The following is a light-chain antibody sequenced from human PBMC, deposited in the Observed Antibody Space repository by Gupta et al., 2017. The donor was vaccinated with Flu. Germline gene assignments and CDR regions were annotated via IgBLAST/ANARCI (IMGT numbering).Light chain of an antibody. V-gene: IGKV1-39*01. Sequence: DIQMTQSPSSLSASVGDRATITCRASQSISTYLNWYQQKPGKAPKLLIYAASSTQSGVPSRFSGSGSGTDFILTISSLQPEDFATYYCQQSYNTPFTFGPGTKVDIK. CDR3: QQSYNTPFT. CDR1: QSISTY. J-gene: IGKJ3*01. CDR2: AAS.